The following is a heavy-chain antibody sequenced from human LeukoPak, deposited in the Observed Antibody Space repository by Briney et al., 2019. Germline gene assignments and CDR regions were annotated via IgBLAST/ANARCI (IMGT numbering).Heavy chain of an antibody. V-gene: IGHV1-69*05. CDR1: GGTFSSYA. CDR2: ITPIFGTA. Sequence: GASVKVSCKASGGTFSSYAISWVRQAPGQGLEWMGGITPIFGTANYAQKFQGRVTITTDESTSTAYMELSSLRSEDTAVYYCARDRLEDYYGSGSYSDYWGQGTLVTVSS. CDR3: ARDRLEDYYGSGSYSDY. J-gene: IGHJ4*02. D-gene: IGHD3-10*01.